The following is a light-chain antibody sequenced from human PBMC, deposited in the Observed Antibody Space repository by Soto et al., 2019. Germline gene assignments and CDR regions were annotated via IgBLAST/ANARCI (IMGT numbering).Light chain of an antibody. CDR2: AAY. J-gene: IGKJ4*01. CDR1: QDISTY. V-gene: IGKV1-27*01. Sequence: DIQMTQAPSSLSASVGDRVTITCRARQDISTYLAWYQQKPGKVPKLLISAAYTLQSGVPPRFSGSGSGTDFTLPISSLQPEDVATYHCQKYDNAPLTFGGGTKVEIK. CDR3: QKYDNAPLT.